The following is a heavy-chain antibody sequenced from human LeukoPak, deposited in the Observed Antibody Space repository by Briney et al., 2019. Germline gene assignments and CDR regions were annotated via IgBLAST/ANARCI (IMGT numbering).Heavy chain of an antibody. D-gene: IGHD1-1*01. J-gene: IGHJ5*02. V-gene: IGHV4-30-2*01. CDR3: ARAVQASVQPRFDP. CDR1: GGSISSGGYY. CDR2: IYHSGST. Sequence: PSQTLSLTCTVSGGSISSGGYYWSWIRQPPGKGLEWIGYIYHSGSTYYNPSLKSRVTISVDRSKNQFSLNLNSVTAADTAVYYCARAVQASVQPRFDPWGQGTLVTVSS.